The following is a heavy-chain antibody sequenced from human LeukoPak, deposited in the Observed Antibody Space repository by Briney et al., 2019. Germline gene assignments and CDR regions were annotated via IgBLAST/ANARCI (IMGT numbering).Heavy chain of an antibody. Sequence: SETLSLTCTASNGSMTSDSYYWAWVRQPPGKGLEWIGTIFYSGKTYYSASLKRRVTVSLDTSKKNFSLRLSSVTAADTAVYYCARLWIVATWFDAWGQGALVTVSS. CDR1: NGSMTSDSYY. D-gene: IGHD2-2*03. CDR2: IFYSGKT. V-gene: IGHV4-39*02. CDR3: ARLWIVATWFDA. J-gene: IGHJ5*02.